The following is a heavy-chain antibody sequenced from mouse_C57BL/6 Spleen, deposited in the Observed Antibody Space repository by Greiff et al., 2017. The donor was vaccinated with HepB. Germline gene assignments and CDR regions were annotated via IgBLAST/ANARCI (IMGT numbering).Heavy chain of an antibody. CDR2: ISSGSSTI. V-gene: IGHV5-17*01. D-gene: IGHD2-3*01. J-gene: IGHJ2*01. Sequence: EVKLVESGGGLVKPGGSLKLSCAASGFTFSDYGMHWVRQAPEQGLEWVAYISSGSSTIDYADTMKGRFTFTRDNAKNTLFLQMTSLSSEDTAMYYYTNNGYYACFDYWGQGTTLTVSS. CDR3: TNNGYYACFDY. CDR1: GFTFSDYG.